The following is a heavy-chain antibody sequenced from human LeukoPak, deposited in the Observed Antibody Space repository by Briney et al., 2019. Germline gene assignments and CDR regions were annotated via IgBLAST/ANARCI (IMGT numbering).Heavy chain of an antibody. Sequence: GGSLRLSCAASGFTFSSYAMSWVRQAPGKGLEWVSVISSNSGNTYYADSVKGRFTISRDNSKNTLYLQMNSLRAEDTAVYYCAKGAPLVAPGYGMDVWGQGTTVTVSS. CDR1: GFTFSSYA. D-gene: IGHD2-21*01. J-gene: IGHJ6*02. CDR2: ISSNSGNT. CDR3: AKGAPLVAPGYGMDV. V-gene: IGHV3-23*01.